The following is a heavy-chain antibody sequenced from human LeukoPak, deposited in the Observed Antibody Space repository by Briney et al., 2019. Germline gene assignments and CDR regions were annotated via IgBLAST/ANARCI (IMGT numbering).Heavy chain of an antibody. CDR2: IYYSGST. V-gene: IGHV4-59*08. Sequence: SETLSLTCTVSGGSISSYYWSWIRQPPGKGLEWIGYIYYSGSTNYNPSLKSRVTISVDTPKNQFSLKVTSVTAADTAVYYCARRRSAYNWFDPWGQGTLVTVSS. J-gene: IGHJ5*02. CDR1: GGSISSYY. CDR3: ARRRSAYNWFDP.